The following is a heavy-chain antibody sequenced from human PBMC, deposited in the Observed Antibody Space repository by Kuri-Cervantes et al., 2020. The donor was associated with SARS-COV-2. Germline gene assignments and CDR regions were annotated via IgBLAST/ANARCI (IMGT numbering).Heavy chain of an antibody. CDR3: ARVVVVPADTEKQWLVWRLHDY. V-gene: IGHV3-21*01. D-gene: IGHD2-2*01. CDR1: GFTFSSYS. J-gene: IGHJ4*02. CDR2: ISSSSSYI. Sequence: GESLKISCAASGFTFSSYSMNWVRQAPGKGLEWVSSISSSSSYIYYADSVKGRFTISRDNAKNSLYLQMNSLRAEDTAVYYCARVVVVPADTEKQWLVWRLHDYWGQGTLVTVSS.